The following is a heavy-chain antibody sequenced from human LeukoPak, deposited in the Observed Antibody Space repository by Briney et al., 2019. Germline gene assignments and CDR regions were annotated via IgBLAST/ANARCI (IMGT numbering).Heavy chain of an antibody. CDR2: ISGSGGST. CDR3: AKTEEWVQLWANFDY. Sequence: GGSLRLSCAASGFTFSSYAMSWVRQAPGKGLEWVSAISGSGGSTYYADSVKGRFTISRDNSKNTLYLQMNSLSAEDTAVYYCAKTEEWVQLWANFDYWGQGTLVTVSS. D-gene: IGHD5-18*01. CDR1: GFTFSSYA. V-gene: IGHV3-23*01. J-gene: IGHJ4*02.